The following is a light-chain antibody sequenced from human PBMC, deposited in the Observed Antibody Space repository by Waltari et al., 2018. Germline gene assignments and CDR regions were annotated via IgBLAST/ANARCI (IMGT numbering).Light chain of an antibody. CDR1: SSDIGGYNG. CDR3: GSYRSGSTLV. V-gene: IGLV2-18*02. J-gene: IGLJ2*01. CDR2: EVS. Sequence: QSALTQPPSVSKSLGQSVTISCTGTSSDIGGYNGVSWYQHHSGPAPRLLIYEVSKLPSWVSDRFSRSKSGNTASLTISGLQAEDEADYYCGSYRSGSTLVFGGGTRLTVL.